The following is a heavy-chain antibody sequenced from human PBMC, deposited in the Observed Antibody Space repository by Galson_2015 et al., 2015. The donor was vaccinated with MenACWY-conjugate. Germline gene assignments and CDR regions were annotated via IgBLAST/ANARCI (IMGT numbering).Heavy chain of an antibody. D-gene: IGHD3-16*01. Sequence: SLRLSCAASGFTLSHYWMSWVRQAPGKGLEWVANIKEDGSEKYYVDSVKGRFTISRDNAKNSLYLQMNSLRAEDTAVYYCARVVRVRLNVSPYYFDNWGQGTLVTVSS. CDR3: ARVVRVRLNVSPYYFDN. CDR1: GFTLSHYW. CDR2: IKEDGSEK. V-gene: IGHV3-7*03. J-gene: IGHJ4*02.